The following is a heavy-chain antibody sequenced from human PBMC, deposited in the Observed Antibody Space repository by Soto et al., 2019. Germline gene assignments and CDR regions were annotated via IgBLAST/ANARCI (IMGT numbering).Heavy chain of an antibody. J-gene: IGHJ5*02. CDR1: GGSISSSSYY. CDR2: IYYSGST. V-gene: IGHV4-39*01. Sequence: PSETLSLTCTVSGGSISSSSYYWGWLRQPPGKGLEWIGSIYYSGSTYYNPSLKSRVTISVDTSKNQFSLKLSSVTAADTAVYYCARHDVWFDPWGQGTLVTVSS. CDR3: ARHDVWFDP.